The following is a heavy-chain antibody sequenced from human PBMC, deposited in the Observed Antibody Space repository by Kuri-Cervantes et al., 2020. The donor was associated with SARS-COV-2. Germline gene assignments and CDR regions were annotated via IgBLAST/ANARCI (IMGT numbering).Heavy chain of an antibody. CDR2: ISYDGSNK. V-gene: IGHV3-30*04. J-gene: IGHJ4*02. CDR1: GFTFSSYA. CDR3: ARYYGDYDGYLDY. Sequence: GESLKISCAASGFTFSSYAMHWVRQAPGKGLEWVAVISYDGSNKYYADSVKGRFTISRDNSKNTLYLQMNSLRAEDTAVYYCARYYGDYDGYLDYWGQGTLVTVSS. D-gene: IGHD4-17*01.